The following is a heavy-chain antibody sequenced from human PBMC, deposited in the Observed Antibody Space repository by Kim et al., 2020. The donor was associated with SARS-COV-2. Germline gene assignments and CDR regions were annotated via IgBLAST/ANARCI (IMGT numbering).Heavy chain of an antibody. Sequence: SETLSLTCTVSGGSISSSSYYWGWIRQPPGKGLEWIGSIYYSGSTYYNPSLKSRVTISVDTSKNQFSLKLSSVTAADTAVYYCARHRGGFGVVIIGEIDYWGQGTLVTVSS. CDR2: IYYSGST. V-gene: IGHV4-39*01. D-gene: IGHD3-3*01. CDR1: GGSISSSSYY. CDR3: ARHRGGFGVVIIGEIDY. J-gene: IGHJ4*02.